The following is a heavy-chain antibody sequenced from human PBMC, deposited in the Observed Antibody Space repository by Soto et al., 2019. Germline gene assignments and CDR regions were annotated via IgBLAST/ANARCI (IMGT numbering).Heavy chain of an antibody. CDR3: ARHSVTRPWFDY. Sequence: QLQLQESGPGLVKPSETLSLTCTVSGGSISSSSYYCGWIRQPPGKGLEWIGSIYYSGSTYYNPPLKSRVPISVDTSKNQFSLKLSSVTAADTAVYYCARHSVTRPWFDYWGQGTLVTVSS. J-gene: IGHJ4*02. D-gene: IGHD4-17*01. CDR1: GGSISSSSYY. CDR2: IYYSGST. V-gene: IGHV4-39*01.